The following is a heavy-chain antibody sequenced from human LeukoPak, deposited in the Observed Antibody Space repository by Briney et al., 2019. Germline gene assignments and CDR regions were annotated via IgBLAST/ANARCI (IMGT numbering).Heavy chain of an antibody. CDR3: ARRWNYGRNYYIDV. J-gene: IGHJ6*03. Sequence: SETLSLTCAVYGGSFSNYYWSRIRQPPGKGLEWIGEINDSGRINYNPSLMSRVTVSVDTSKNQFSLRLTSVTATDTAVYYCARRWNYGRNYYIDVWGNGATVSVSS. V-gene: IGHV4-34*01. CDR2: INDSGRI. CDR1: GGSFSNYY. D-gene: IGHD1-7*01.